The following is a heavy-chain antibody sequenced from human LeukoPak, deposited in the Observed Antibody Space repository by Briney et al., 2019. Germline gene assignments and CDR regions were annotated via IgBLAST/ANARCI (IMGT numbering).Heavy chain of an antibody. CDR2: IHYSGST. CDR1: GGSISSYY. D-gene: IGHD4-17*01. Sequence: SETLSPTCTVSGGSISSYYWSWIRQPPGKGLQWIGYIHYSGSTNYNPSLKSRVTISVDTSKNQFSLKLTSVTAADTAVYYCARDDYGDYTFHHWGQGTLVTVSS. J-gene: IGHJ1*01. CDR3: ARDDYGDYTFHH. V-gene: IGHV4-59*01.